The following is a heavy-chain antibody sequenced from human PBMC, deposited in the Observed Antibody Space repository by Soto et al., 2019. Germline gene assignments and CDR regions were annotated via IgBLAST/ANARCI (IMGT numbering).Heavy chain of an antibody. V-gene: IGHV4-59*01. CDR1: GGSISSYY. J-gene: IGHJ4*02. CDR3: ASYGGGGY. CDR2: IYYSGST. D-gene: IGHD4-17*01. Sequence: QVQLQESGPGLVKPSETLSLTCTVSGGSISSYYWSWIRQPPGKGLEWIGYIYYSGSTNYNPSLKSRVTISVDTSKNQFSLKLSSVTAADTAVYYCASYGGGGYWGQGTLVTVSS.